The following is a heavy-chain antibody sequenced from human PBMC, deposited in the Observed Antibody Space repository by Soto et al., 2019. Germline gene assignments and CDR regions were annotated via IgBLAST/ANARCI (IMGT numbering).Heavy chain of an antibody. Sequence: EVQLVESGGGLVQPGGSLRLSCAASGFTFSSYSMNWVRQAPGKGLEWVSYIGSSGNSIYYADSVKGRFTISRDNAKNSLYLHMNSLRAEDTAVYYCARGTSCNTGSCSIFYYYYMYVWGKGTTVIVSS. V-gene: IGHV3-48*01. D-gene: IGHD2-15*01. CDR3: ARGTSCNTGSCSIFYYYYMYV. CDR1: GFTFSSYS. J-gene: IGHJ6*03. CDR2: IGSSGNSI.